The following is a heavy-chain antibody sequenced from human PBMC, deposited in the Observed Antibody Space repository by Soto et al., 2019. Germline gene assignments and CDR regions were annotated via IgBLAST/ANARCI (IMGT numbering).Heavy chain of an antibody. CDR1: GFTFSSYA. Sequence: VPLLESGGGLVQPGGSLRLSCAASGFTFSSYAMSWVRQAPGKGLEWVSAISGSGGSTYYADSVKGRFTISRDNSKNTLYLQMNSLRAEDTAVYYCAKDEGGYSYGSDYWGQGTLVTVSS. D-gene: IGHD5-18*01. CDR3: AKDEGGYSYGSDY. V-gene: IGHV3-23*01. CDR2: ISGSGGST. J-gene: IGHJ4*02.